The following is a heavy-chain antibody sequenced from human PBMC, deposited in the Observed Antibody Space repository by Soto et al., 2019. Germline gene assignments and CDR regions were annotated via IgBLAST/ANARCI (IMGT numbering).Heavy chain of an antibody. CDR3: ARDLGPGLADY. J-gene: IGHJ4*02. CDR1: GYTFTSYA. CDR2: INAGNGNR. Sequence: ASVKVSCKASGYTFTSYAMHWVRQAPGQRLEWMGWINAGNGNRKYSQKFQGRVTITRDTSASTAYMELSSLRSEDTAVYYCARDLGPGLADYWGQGTLVTVSS. V-gene: IGHV1-3*01.